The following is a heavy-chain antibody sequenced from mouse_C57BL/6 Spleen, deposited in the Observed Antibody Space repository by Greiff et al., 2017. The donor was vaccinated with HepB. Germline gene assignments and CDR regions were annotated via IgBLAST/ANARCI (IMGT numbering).Heavy chain of an antibody. J-gene: IGHJ2*01. CDR3: ARKDGYPAFGC. Sequence: EVQLQQSGAELVKPGASVKLSCTASGYTINDYYMHWVKQRPEQGLEWIGRIDPEDGETNYAPKFQGKATITADTSSNTAYMQLRSLTSEDTAVYYCARKDGYPAFGCWGQGTTLTVAS. V-gene: IGHV14-2*01. CDR1: GYTINDYY. D-gene: IGHD2-3*01. CDR2: IDPEDGET.